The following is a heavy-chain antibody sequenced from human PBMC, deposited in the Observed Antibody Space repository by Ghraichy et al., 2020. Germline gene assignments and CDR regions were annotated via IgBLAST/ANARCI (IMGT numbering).Heavy chain of an antibody. Sequence: SETLSLTCTVSGGSISSGDYYWSWIRQPPGKGLEWIGYIYYSGSTYYNPSLKSRVTISVDTSKNQFSLKLSSVTAADTAVYYCARDRYCGGDCYSNWFDPWGQGTLVTVSS. CDR2: IYYSGST. D-gene: IGHD2-21*02. J-gene: IGHJ5*02. CDR1: GGSISSGDYY. V-gene: IGHV4-30-4*01. CDR3: ARDRYCGGDCYSNWFDP.